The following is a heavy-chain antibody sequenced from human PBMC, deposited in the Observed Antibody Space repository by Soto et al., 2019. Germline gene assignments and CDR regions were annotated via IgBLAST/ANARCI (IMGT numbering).Heavy chain of an antibody. Sequence: QVQLVASGGGVVQPGRSLRLSCAASGFTFSSYGMHWVRQAPGKGLEWVAVISYEGSNKYYADSVKGRFTISRDNYKNTLYLQMNSLRAEDTAVYYCAKDLNIVVVPAATWYYGMDVWGQGTTVTVSS. CDR2: ISYEGSNK. V-gene: IGHV3-30*18. CDR3: AKDLNIVVVPAATWYYGMDV. J-gene: IGHJ6*02. CDR1: GFTFSSYG. D-gene: IGHD2-2*01.